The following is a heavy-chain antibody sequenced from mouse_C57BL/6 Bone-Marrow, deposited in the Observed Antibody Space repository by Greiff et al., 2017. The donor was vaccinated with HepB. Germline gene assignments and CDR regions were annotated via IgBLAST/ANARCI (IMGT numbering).Heavy chain of an antibody. V-gene: IGHV1-66*01. J-gene: IGHJ4*01. D-gene: IGHD2-3*01. CDR2: IYPGSGNT. CDR3: SRTRDGYYGYDYAMDY. Sequence: QVQLKQSGAELARPGASVKLSCKASGYTFTSYYIHWVKQRPGQGLEWIGWIYPGSGNTKYNEKFKGKATLTADTSSSTAYMQLSSLTSEDSAVYYCSRTRDGYYGYDYAMDYWGQGTSVTVSS. CDR1: GYTFTSYY.